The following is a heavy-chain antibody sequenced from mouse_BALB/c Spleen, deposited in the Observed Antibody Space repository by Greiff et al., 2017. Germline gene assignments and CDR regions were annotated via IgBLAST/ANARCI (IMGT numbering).Heavy chain of an antibody. CDR2: IWAGGST. J-gene: IGHJ2*01. D-gene: IGHD2-1*01. CDR1: GFSLTSYG. Sequence: QVQLKESGPGLVAPSQSLSITCTVSGFSLTSYGVHWVRQPPGKGLEWLGVIWAGGSTNYNSALMSRLSISKDNSKSQVFLKMNSLQTDDTAMYYCARDDGNYDYFDDWGQGTTLTVSS. CDR3: ARDDGNYDYFDD. V-gene: IGHV2-9*02.